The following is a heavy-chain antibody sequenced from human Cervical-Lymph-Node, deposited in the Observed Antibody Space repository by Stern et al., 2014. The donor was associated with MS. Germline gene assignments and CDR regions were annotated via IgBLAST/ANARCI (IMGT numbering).Heavy chain of an antibody. Sequence: EVQLVESGGGLVQPGGSLGLSCAASGFIFDDFALHWVRPVPGEGLEWVAGITFNIGPLGSAGSVKGRFTISRDNARNSLYLQMNSLRPEDTALYYCAKDLHSPLITLDSWNDYAPRYYGMDVWGQGTAVTVSS. CDR1: GFIFDDFA. D-gene: IGHD3-3*01. V-gene: IGHV3-9*01. J-gene: IGHJ6*02. CDR2: ITFNIGPL. CDR3: AKDLHSPLITLDSWNDYAPRYYGMDV.